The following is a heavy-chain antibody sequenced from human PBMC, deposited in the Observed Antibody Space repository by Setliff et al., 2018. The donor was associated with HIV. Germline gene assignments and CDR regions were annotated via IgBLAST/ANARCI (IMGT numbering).Heavy chain of an antibody. D-gene: IGHD7-27*01. CDR2: ISSSSIGI. CDR3: ARDPYPNRGSLDAFQV. V-gene: IGHV3-48*01. CDR1: GFTFSGYS. J-gene: IGHJ3*01. Sequence: GGSLRLSCAASGFTFSGYSMNWVRQAPGKGLEWVSHISSSSIGIWYADSVKGRFTISRDNGKSSVYLQMHSLRAEDTAVYYCARDPYPNRGSLDAFQVWGQGTMVTVSS.